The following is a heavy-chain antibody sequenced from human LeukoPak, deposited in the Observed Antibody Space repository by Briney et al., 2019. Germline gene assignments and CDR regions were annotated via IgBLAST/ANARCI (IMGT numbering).Heavy chain of an antibody. CDR1: GYTFTSYD. CDR2: MNPNSGNT. J-gene: IGHJ5*02. V-gene: IGHV1-8*01. CDR3: ARVLVVAARHNWFDP. Sequence: ASVKVSCKASGYTFTSYDINWVRQATGQGLEWMGWMNPNSGNTGYAQKFQGRVTMTRNTSISTAYMELSRLRSDDTAVYYCARVLVVAARHNWFDPWGQGTLVTVSS. D-gene: IGHD2-15*01.